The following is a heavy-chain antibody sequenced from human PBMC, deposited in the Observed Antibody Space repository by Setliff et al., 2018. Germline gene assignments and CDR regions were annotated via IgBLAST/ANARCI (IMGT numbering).Heavy chain of an antibody. CDR3: VRGLSDRVNWFAFDY. D-gene: IGHD1-1*01. CDR2: ISGAGNYI. J-gene: IGHJ4*02. V-gene: IGHV3-21*01. Sequence: PGESLKFSCAASGFNFNTYTMSWVRQAPGKGLEWVSAISGAGNYINYIDSVKGRFTVSKDTAKKSVSLQMNSLRPEDTAIYFCVRGLSDRVNWFAFDYWGQGTLVTVSS. CDR1: GFNFNTYT.